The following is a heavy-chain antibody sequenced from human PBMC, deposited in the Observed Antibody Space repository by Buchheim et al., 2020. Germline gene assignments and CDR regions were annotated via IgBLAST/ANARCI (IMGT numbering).Heavy chain of an antibody. CDR3: TRDKMAVYSGNYLGAFDS. J-gene: IGHJ3*02. D-gene: IGHD1-26*01. Sequence: QVQLVQSGAEEKKPGASVKLSCKASGYTFSEYPLHWVRQAPGQRLEWMGRINGGNGNTRYSQKFEGRVTITRDTSASTTYMELSSLRSEDTAVYYCTRDKMAVYSGNYLGAFDSWGLGA. V-gene: IGHV1-3*05. CDR1: GYTFSEYP. CDR2: INGGNGNT.